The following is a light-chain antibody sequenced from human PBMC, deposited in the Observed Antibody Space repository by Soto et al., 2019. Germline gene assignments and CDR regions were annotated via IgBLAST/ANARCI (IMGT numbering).Light chain of an antibody. V-gene: IGLV2-14*01. CDR2: EVS. J-gene: IGLJ1*01. CDR3: SSYTANNTRL. Sequence: QSVLTQPASVSGSPGQAITISCTGTSSDVGGYNYVFWDQHRPGKAPQLIIYEVSYRPSGVSNRFSGSKSGNTASLTISGLQAEDEADYYCSSYTANNTRLFGTGTKLTVL. CDR1: SSDVGGYNY.